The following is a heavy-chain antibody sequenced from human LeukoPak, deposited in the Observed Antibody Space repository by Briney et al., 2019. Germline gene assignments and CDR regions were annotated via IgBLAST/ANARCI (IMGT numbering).Heavy chain of an antibody. CDR1: GFTFSSYS. D-gene: IGHD5-12*01. Sequence: PGGSLRLSCAASGFTFSSYSMNWVRQAPGKGLEWVSSISSSSSYIYYADSVKGRFTISRDNAKNSLYLQMNSLRAEDTAVYYCAREGIIVATYTFDYWGQGTLVTVSS. V-gene: IGHV3-21*01. J-gene: IGHJ4*02. CDR3: AREGIIVATYTFDY. CDR2: ISSSSSYI.